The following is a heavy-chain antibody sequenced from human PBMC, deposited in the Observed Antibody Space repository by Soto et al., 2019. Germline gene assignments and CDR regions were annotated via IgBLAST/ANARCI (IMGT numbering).Heavy chain of an antibody. CDR1: GGSISSGGYY. CDR2: IYSSGST. D-gene: IGHD6-19*01. J-gene: IGHJ4*02. Sequence: SETLSLTCTVSGGSISSGGYYWSWIRQHPGKGLEWIGYIYSSGSTYYNPSLKSRVTISVDTSKNQFSLKLSSVTAADTAVYYCARDPVAGNPHYWGQGTLVTVSS. CDR3: ARDPVAGNPHY. V-gene: IGHV4-31*03.